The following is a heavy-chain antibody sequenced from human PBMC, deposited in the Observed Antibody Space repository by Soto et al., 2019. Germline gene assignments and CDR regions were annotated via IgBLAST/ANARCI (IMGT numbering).Heavy chain of an antibody. Sequence: QLQLQESGSGLVKPSQTLSLTCAVSGGSISSGGYSWSWLRQPPEKGLEWIGYIYHSGSTYYNPSLKSRVTIAVDRSKNQFSLKLSSVTAADTAVYYCARGPPNTYWGQGTLVTVSS. CDR2: IYHSGST. V-gene: IGHV4-30-2*01. D-gene: IGHD2-8*01. J-gene: IGHJ4*02. CDR3: ARGPPNTY. CDR1: GGSISSGGYS.